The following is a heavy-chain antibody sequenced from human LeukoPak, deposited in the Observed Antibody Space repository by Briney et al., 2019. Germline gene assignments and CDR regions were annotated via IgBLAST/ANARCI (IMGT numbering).Heavy chain of an antibody. CDR1: GGSISTFY. V-gene: IGHV4-59*08. CDR2: IFHTGHS. J-gene: IGHJ3*01. CDR3: ARHPFSDGFDL. Sequence: SETLSLTCTVSGGSISTFYWSWLRQPPGRGLEWIGYIFHTGHSNHNPSLKGRVTISVDTSKNQFSLNLNSVTAADTAMYYCARHPFSDGFDLWGQGTMVTVSS.